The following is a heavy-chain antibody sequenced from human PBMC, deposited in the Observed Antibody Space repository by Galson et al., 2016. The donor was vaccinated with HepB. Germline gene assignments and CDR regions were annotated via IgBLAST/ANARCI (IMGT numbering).Heavy chain of an antibody. CDR2: ISSSSKYI. CDR1: GFTFNSYT. CDR3: ARDRLRFLEWLLPWDAFDI. J-gene: IGHJ3*02. V-gene: IGHV3-21*01. D-gene: IGHD3-3*01. Sequence: SLRLSCAASGFTFNSYTMTWVRQAPGKGLEWVSSISSSSKYIYYADSVKGRFNISRDNAKSSLFLQMDSVRAEDTAVYYCARDRLRFLEWLLPWDAFDIWGQGTMVTVSS.